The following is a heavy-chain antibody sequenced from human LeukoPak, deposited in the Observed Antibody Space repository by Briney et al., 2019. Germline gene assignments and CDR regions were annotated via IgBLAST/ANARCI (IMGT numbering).Heavy chain of an antibody. CDR2: IYTSGST. J-gene: IGHJ3*02. V-gene: IGHV4-59*10. CDR1: GGSFSGYY. D-gene: IGHD2/OR15-2a*01. Sequence: SETLSLTCAVYGGSFSGYYWSWIRQPAGKGLEWIGRIYTSGSTNYNPSLKSRVTISVDTSKNQFSLKLSSVTAADTAVYYCAANSRDAFDIWGQGTMVTVSS. CDR3: AANSRDAFDI.